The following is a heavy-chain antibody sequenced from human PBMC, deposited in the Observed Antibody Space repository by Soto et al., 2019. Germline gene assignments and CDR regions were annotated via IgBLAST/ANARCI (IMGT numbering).Heavy chain of an antibody. CDR2: IIPIFGSA. V-gene: IGHV1-69*01. D-gene: IGHD5-12*01. CDR3: ASRAGYNFDYFEY. CDR1: GGSFSTYA. J-gene: IGHJ4*02. Sequence: QVQLVQSGAEVGKPGSSVKVPCKASGGSFSTYALSWVRQAPGQGLEWMGGIIPIFGSATYAQKFQGRVTITADESTSTAYMKLSSLRSEDTAVYYCASRAGYNFDYFEYWGQGTLVTVSS.